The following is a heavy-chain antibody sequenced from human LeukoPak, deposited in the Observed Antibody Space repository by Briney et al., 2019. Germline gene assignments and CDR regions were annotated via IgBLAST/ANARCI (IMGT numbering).Heavy chain of an antibody. V-gene: IGHV3-21*01. D-gene: IGHD6-13*01. J-gene: IGHJ3*02. Sequence: GGSLRLSCAASGFTFSSHSMNWVRQAPGKGLEWVSSINSNSTYIYYADSVKGRFTISRDNAKNLLYLQMSSLRAEDTAVYYCARAMAQQLLRHGFDIWGQGTMVTVSS. CDR3: ARAMAQQLLRHGFDI. CDR2: INSNSTYI. CDR1: GFTFSSHS.